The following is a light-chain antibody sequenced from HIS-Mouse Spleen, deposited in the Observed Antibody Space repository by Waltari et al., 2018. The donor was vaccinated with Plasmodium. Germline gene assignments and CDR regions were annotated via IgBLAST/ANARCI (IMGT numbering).Light chain of an antibody. CDR2: GAS. CDR1: QSVSSN. J-gene: IGKJ3*01. V-gene: IGKV3-15*01. CDR3: QQYNNWSFI. Sequence: EIVMTQSPATLSVSPGERATLSCRASQSVSSNLAWYQQKPCQAPRLLIYGASTRATGIPARFSGSGSGTEFTLTISSLQSEDFAVYYCQQYNNWSFIFGPGTKVDIK.